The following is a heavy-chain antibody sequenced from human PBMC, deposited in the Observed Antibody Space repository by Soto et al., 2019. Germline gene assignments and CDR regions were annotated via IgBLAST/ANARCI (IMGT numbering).Heavy chain of an antibody. CDR2: INPNSGGT. CDR3: ARDPHTPPELSFDY. CDR1: GYTFTGYY. V-gene: IGHV1-2*02. J-gene: IGHJ4*02. Sequence: ASVKVSCKASGYTFTGYYMHWVRQAPGQGLEWMGWINPNSGGTNYAQKFQGRVTMTRDTSIRTAYMELSRLRSDDPAVYYCARDPHTPPELSFDYWGQGTLVTVSS. D-gene: IGHD1-7*01.